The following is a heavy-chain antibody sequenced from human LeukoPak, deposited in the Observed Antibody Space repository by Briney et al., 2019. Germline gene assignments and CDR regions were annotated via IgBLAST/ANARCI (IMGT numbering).Heavy chain of an antibody. D-gene: IGHD3-10*01. V-gene: IGHV4-59*11. CDR2: IYYSGSP. CDR1: GGSISNHC. CDR3: ARERSMVRGVSWFDP. J-gene: IGHJ5*02. Sequence: PSETLSLTCTVSGGSISNHCWSWIRQPPGKGLEWIGYIYYSGSPNYNPSLKSRVTISVDTSKNQFSLKLSSVTAADTAVYYCARERSMVRGVSWFDPWGQGTLVTVSS.